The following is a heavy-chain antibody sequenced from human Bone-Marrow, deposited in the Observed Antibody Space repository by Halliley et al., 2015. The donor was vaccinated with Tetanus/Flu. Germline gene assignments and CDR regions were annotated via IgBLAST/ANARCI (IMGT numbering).Heavy chain of an antibody. V-gene: IGHV4-59*11. CDR3: ARDWEGGYDP. CDR1: GDSISDHY. J-gene: IGHJ5*02. CDR2: VYYSGST. D-gene: IGHD1-26*01. Sequence: TLSLTCTVSGDSISDHYWSWIRQPPGKGLEWIGSVYYSGSTKYNPSLTSRHTMSFDTSKNQFSLKLRSVIATDTAVYYCARDWEGGYDPWGQGTQVTVSS.